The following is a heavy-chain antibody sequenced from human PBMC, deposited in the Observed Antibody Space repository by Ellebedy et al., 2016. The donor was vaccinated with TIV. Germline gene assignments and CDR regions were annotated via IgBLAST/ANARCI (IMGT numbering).Heavy chain of an antibody. D-gene: IGHD5-18*01. Sequence: GGSLRLXCAASGFTFSSYSMNWVRQAPGKGLEWVSAISGSGGSTYYADSVKGRFTISRDNSKNTLYLQMNSLRAEDTAVYYCAKDTAMAHYYYYGMDVWGQGTTVTVSS. J-gene: IGHJ6*02. CDR3: AKDTAMAHYYYYGMDV. CDR1: GFTFSSYS. CDR2: ISGSGGST. V-gene: IGHV3-23*01.